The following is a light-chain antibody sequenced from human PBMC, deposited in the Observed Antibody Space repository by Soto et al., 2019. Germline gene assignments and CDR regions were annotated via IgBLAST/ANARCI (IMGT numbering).Light chain of an antibody. J-gene: IGKJ4*01. CDR3: QQSYDTPLAFT. Sequence: DIQMTQSPPSLSASVGDRVTISCRASQNIASYLNWYHQKPGKAPKLLIYAASSLQSGVPSRFSGGGSGTDFTLTITSLQPEDFATYYCQQSYDTPLAFTFGGGPKVEIK. V-gene: IGKV1-39*01. CDR1: QNIASY. CDR2: AAS.